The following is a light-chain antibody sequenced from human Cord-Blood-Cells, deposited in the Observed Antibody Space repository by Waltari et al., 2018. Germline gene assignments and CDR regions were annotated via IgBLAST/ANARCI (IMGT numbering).Light chain of an antibody. Sequence: EIVFTQSPATLSLSPGERATLSCRASQSVSSYLAWYQQKPGQAPRLLIYDASNRATGIPARFSGSGSGTEFTLAIGSLEPEDFAVYYCQQRSNWPRTFGQGTKVEIK. CDR2: DAS. CDR1: QSVSSY. CDR3: QQRSNWPRT. V-gene: IGKV3-11*01. J-gene: IGKJ1*01.